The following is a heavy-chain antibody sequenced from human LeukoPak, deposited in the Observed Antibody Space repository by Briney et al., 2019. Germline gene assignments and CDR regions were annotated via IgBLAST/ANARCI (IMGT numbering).Heavy chain of an antibody. V-gene: IGHV3-53*05. CDR2: IYSGGST. J-gene: IGHJ5*02. CDR1: GFTVSSNY. CDR3: ARAPLSSAGSWFDP. Sequence: GGSLRLSCAASGFTVSSNYMSWVRQAPGKGLEWVSVIYSGGSTYYADSVKGRFTISRDNSKNTLYLQMNSLRAEDTAVYYCARAPLSSAGSWFDPWGQGTLVTVSS. D-gene: IGHD6-19*01.